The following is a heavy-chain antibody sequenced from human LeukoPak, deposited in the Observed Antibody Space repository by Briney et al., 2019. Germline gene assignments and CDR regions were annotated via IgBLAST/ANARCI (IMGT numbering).Heavy chain of an antibody. CDR1: GFTFNTYR. J-gene: IGHJ4*02. V-gene: IGHV3-7*01. D-gene: IGHD3-22*01. Sequence: PGGSLRLSCAASGFTFNTYRMSWVRQAPGKGLEGVANIKHDGSEENYVDSVKGRFTISRDNAKGSLSLQMNSLRGEDTAVYYCARDLYYYDSSGYYRGLDYWGQGTLVTVSS. CDR2: IKHDGSEE. CDR3: ARDLYYYDSSGYYRGLDY.